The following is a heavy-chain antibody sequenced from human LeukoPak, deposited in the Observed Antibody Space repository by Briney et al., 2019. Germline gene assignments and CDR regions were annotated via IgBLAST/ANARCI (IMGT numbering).Heavy chain of an antibody. V-gene: IGHV3-33*08. CDR3: ARVPVVSDDAFDI. J-gene: IGHJ3*02. CDR1: GFIFSSYG. D-gene: IGHD2-15*01. Sequence: PGGSLRLSCAASGFIFSSYGMHWVRQAPGKGLEWVAVIWYDGSNKYYADSVKGRFTISRDNSKNTLYLQMNSLRAEDTAVYYCARVPVVSDDAFDIWGEGTMVTVSS. CDR2: IWYDGSNK.